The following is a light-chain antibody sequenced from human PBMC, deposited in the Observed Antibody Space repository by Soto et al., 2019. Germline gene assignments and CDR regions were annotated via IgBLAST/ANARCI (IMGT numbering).Light chain of an antibody. CDR1: SSDVGSYNL. CDR3: CSYAGSVV. CDR2: EGS. V-gene: IGLV2-23*01. J-gene: IGLJ2*01. Sequence: QSALTHPASVSGSPGQSITISCTGTSSDVGSYNLVSWYQQHPCKAPKLMIYEGSKRPSGVSNRFSGSKSGNTASLTISGLQAEDEADYYCCSYAGSVVFGGGTKLTVL.